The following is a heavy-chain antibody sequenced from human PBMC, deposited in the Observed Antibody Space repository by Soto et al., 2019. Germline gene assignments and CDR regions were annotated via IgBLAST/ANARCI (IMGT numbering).Heavy chain of an antibody. CDR2: IFPSDSDT. J-gene: IGHJ5*02. CDR3: ARKDKSGYFNWFDP. CDR1: GYRFTSYW. Sequence: GESLKISCRTSGYRFTSYWIAWVRQMPGKGLEWMGIIFPSDSDTRYSPSFQGQVTISADRSTSTVFLQWASLEASDTAVYFCARKDKSGYFNWFDPWGQGTLVTVSS. D-gene: IGHD3-22*01. V-gene: IGHV5-51*01.